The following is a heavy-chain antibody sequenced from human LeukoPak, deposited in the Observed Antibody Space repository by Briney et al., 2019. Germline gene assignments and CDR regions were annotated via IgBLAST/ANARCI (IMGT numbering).Heavy chain of an antibody. CDR2: INHSGST. CDR3: ARDSSSWSRNFDY. Sequence: SETLSLTCAVYGGSLSGYYWSWIRQPPGKGLEWLGEINHSGSTKHNPSLKSRVTISIDTSKNQFSLNLSSVTAADTAVYFCARDSSSWSRNFDYWGQGTLVTASS. D-gene: IGHD6-13*01. CDR1: GGSLSGYY. V-gene: IGHV4-34*01. J-gene: IGHJ4*02.